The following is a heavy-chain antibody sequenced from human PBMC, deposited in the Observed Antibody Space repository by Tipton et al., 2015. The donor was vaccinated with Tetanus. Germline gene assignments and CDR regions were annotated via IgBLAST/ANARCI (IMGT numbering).Heavy chain of an antibody. CDR1: GGSLRTSDYY. Sequence: TLSLTCIVSGGSLRTSDYYGAWVRQSPGKGLEWIGSVSYSGRTYYNPSLKSRVTMSVDTSKKDFSVRLTSVTAADTAVYYCARDPAVLRFLEWLPDWYFALWGRGTLVTVSS. CDR2: VSYSGRT. D-gene: IGHD3-3*01. V-gene: IGHV4-39*02. J-gene: IGHJ2*01. CDR3: ARDPAVLRFLEWLPDWYFAL.